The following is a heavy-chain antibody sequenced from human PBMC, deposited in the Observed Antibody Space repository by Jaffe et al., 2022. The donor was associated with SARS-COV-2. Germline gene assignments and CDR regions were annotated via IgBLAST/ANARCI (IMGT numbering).Heavy chain of an antibody. CDR2: IDWEDDK. CDR1: GFSLNTNGMC. V-gene: IGHV2-70*01. J-gene: IGHJ4*02. Sequence: QVTLRESGPALVKPTQTLTLTCTFSGFSLNTNGMCVSWIRQPPGKALEWLALIDWEDDKYYSTSLKTRLTISKDTSKNQVVLRMTHMDPVDTATYYCARREKSSGWSYDFWGQGTLVTVSS. D-gene: IGHD6-19*01. CDR3: ARREKSSGWSYDF.